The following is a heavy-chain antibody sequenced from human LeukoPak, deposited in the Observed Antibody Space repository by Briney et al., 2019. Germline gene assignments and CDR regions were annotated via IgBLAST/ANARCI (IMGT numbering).Heavy chain of an antibody. CDR3: ATLSGNYFNLDS. D-gene: IGHD1-26*01. CDR1: GGSINNYF. CDR2: ISDRGTT. V-gene: IGHV4-59*08. J-gene: IGHJ4*02. Sequence: SVTLSLTCTVSGGSINNYFWTWIRQPPGKGLEWIGSISDRGTTNYNPSLKNRVSISVDTSKNQFSLDVSSVTAADTAVYYCATLSGNYFNLDSWGQGTLVTFPT.